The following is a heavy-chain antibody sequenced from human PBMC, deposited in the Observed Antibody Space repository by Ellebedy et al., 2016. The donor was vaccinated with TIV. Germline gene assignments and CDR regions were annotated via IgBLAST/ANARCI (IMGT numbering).Heavy chain of an antibody. CDR2: INPDGTEK. V-gene: IGHV3-7*01. CDR1: EFTFGTSF. D-gene: IGHD2/OR15-2a*01. Sequence: PGGSLRLSCEVPEFTFGTSFMSWVRQAPGKGLEWVATINPDGTEKKYMDSLKGRFTISRDNAKNSLYLQGDSLRADATAVYYCVRGGGGGAYFSTWGQGALVTVS. J-gene: IGHJ5*02. CDR3: VRGGGGGAYFST.